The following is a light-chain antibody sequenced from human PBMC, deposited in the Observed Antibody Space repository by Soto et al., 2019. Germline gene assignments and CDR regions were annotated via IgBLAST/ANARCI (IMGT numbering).Light chain of an antibody. V-gene: IGKV3-11*01. J-gene: IGKJ1*01. CDR2: AAS. CDR3: LQRSDWRT. CDR1: QSVSTS. Sequence: EIVLTQSPATLSLSPGERATLSCRASQSVSTSLVWYQQKPGQAPRLLIYAASNRATGIPARFSGSGSGTDFTLTISSLEPEDFAVYYCLQRSDWRTFGRGTKVDI.